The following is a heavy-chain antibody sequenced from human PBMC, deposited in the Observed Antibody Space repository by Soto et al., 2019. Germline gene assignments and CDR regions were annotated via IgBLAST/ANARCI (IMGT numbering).Heavy chain of an antibody. CDR1: GGSISSSSYY. J-gene: IGHJ4*02. D-gene: IGHD1-26*01. CDR2: IYYNGNT. Sequence: PSETLSLTCSVPGGSISSSSYYWGWIRQPPGKALEWIGSIYYNGNTYNNPSLKSRVTMSVDTSQNYLTLKLSSVTAADTAVYYCARSGQVGGTDYFDYWGQGTLVTVSS. CDR3: ARSGQVGGTDYFDY. V-gene: IGHV4-39*02.